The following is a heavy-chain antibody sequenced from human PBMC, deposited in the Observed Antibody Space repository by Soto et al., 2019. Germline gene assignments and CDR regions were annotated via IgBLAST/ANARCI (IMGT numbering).Heavy chain of an antibody. CDR2: IKQDGSEK. J-gene: IGHJ3*02. D-gene: IGHD3-10*01. Sequence: PGGSLRLSCAASGFTFSSYWMSWVRQAPGKGLEWVANIKQDGSEKYYVDSVKGRFTISRDNAKNSLYLQMNSLRAEDTAVYYCASKGPGRSDAFDIWGQGTMVTVSS. CDR3: ASKGPGRSDAFDI. V-gene: IGHV3-7*05. CDR1: GFTFSSYW.